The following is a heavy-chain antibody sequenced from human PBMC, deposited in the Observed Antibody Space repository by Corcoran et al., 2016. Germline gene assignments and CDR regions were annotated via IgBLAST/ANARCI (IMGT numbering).Heavy chain of an antibody. V-gene: IGHV1-46*01. D-gene: IGHD6-19*01. J-gene: IGHJ6*02. CDR1: GYTFTSYY. Sequence: QVQLVQSGAEVKKPGASVKVSCKASGYTFTSYYMHWVRQAPGQGLEWMGIINPSGGSTSYAPKFQGRVTMTRDTSTSTVYMELSSLRSEDTAVYYCAKGYSSGWAYYYYGMDVWGQGTTVTVSS. CDR2: INPSGGST. CDR3: AKGYSSGWAYYYYGMDV.